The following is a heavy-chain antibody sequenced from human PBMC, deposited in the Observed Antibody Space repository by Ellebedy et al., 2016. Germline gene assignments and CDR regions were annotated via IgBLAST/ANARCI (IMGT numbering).Heavy chain of an antibody. CDR2: ISGDGYNT. J-gene: IGHJ4*02. CDR1: GLIFKNFF. V-gene: IGHV3-23*01. Sequence: GGSLRLSXTASGLIFKNFFMSWVRQAPGKGLEWVSTISGDGYNTYLADSVRGRFTISRDDSKNMVYLQMTSLRVEDTAVYYCRRGHYFRCWGQGTLVTVSS. CDR3: RRGHYFRC.